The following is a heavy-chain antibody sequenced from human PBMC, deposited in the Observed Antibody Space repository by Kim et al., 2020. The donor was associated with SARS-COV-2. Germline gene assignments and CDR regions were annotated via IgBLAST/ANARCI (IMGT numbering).Heavy chain of an antibody. Sequence: ASVKVSCQASGYTFTGYYMHWVRQAPGQGLEWMGWINPNSGGTNYAQKFQGRVTMTRDTSITTAYMELSRLRSDDTAVYYCVRFDLSYSGSYGDAFDIWGQGTMVTVSS. CDR3: VRFDLSYSGSYGDAFDI. CDR2: INPNSGGT. J-gene: IGHJ3*02. V-gene: IGHV1-2*02. CDR1: GYTFTGYY. D-gene: IGHD1-26*01.